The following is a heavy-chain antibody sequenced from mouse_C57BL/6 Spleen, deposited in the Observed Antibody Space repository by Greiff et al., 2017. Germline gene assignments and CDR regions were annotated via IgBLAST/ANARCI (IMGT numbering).Heavy chain of an antibody. CDR2: IYPGDGDT. D-gene: IGHD2-4*01. CDR3: ARGNDYDGSWFAY. V-gene: IGHV1-80*01. Sequence: VKLMESGAELVKPGASVKISCKASGYAFSSYWMNWVKQRPGKGLEWIGQIYPGDGDTNYNGKFKGKATLTADKSSSTAYMQLSSLTSEDSAVYFCARGNDYDGSWFAYGGQGTLVTVSA. J-gene: IGHJ3*01. CDR1: GYAFSSYW.